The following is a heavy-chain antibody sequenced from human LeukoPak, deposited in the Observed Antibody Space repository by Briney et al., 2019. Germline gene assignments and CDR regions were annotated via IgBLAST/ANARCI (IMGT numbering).Heavy chain of an antibody. CDR1: GFRLSTYT. V-gene: IGHV3-21*01. CDR3: ARPSRSGYSTGWPDY. D-gene: IGHD6-19*01. J-gene: IGHJ4*02. CDR2: IDISGTSM. Sequence: GLSLRLSCAASGFRLSTYTMHWLRQAPGKGLEWVSCIDISGTSMYYADSVKGRFTISRDNAKNSLFLQMHSLRAEDTAVYYCARPSRSGYSTGWPDYWGQGTLVTVSS.